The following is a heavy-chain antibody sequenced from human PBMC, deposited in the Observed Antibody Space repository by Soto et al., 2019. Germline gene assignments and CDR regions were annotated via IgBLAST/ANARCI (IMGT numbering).Heavy chain of an antibody. Sequence: SETLSLTCTVSGGSISSYYWSWIRQPPGKGLEWIGYIYYSGSTNYNPSLKSRVTISVDTSKDQFSLKLSSVTAADTAVYYCAVITFGGRFSNWFDPWGQGTLVTVSS. CDR3: AVITFGGRFSNWFDP. J-gene: IGHJ5*02. CDR2: IYYSGST. CDR1: GGSISSYY. V-gene: IGHV4-59*01. D-gene: IGHD3-16*01.